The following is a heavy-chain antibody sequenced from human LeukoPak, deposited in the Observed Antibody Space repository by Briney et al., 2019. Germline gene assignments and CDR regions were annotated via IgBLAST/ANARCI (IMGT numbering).Heavy chain of an antibody. Sequence: PSETLSLTCIISGGSISSSTYYWGWIRQPPGKGLEWIGEIYHSGSTNYNPSLKSRVTMSVDTSKNQFSLKLSSVTAADTAVYYCARDGRFPPEVLPRYFDYWGQGTLVTVSS. CDR2: IYHSGST. CDR3: ARDGRFPPEVLPRYFDY. J-gene: IGHJ4*02. V-gene: IGHV4-39*07. CDR1: GGSISSSTYY. D-gene: IGHD1-26*01.